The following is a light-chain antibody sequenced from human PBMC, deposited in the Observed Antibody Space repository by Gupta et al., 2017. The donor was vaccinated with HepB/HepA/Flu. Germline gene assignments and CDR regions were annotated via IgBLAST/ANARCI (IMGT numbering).Light chain of an antibody. CDR3: QQYNNWPPDT. Sequence: DIVMTQSPATLSVSPGETATFSCRAPESGSNNLAWYQKKPGKAPRLLIYGISTRATGVPARFSGSGSGTDFTLTISGLQPEDFAVYYCQQYNNWPPDTFGQGTKVQIK. V-gene: IGKV3-15*01. CDR2: GIS. J-gene: IGKJ2*01. CDR1: ESGSNN.